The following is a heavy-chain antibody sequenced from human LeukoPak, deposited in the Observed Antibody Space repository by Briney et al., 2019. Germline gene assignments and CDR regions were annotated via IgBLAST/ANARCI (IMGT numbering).Heavy chain of an antibody. Sequence: PSETLSLTCTVSGGSVSSGSYYWSWIRQPPGKGLEWIGYIYYSGSTNYNPSLKSRVTISVDTSKNQFSLKLSSVTAADTAVFYCARVASGYDAFDIWGQGTMVTVSS. CDR2: IYYSGST. V-gene: IGHV4-61*01. CDR1: GGSVSSGSYY. J-gene: IGHJ3*02. CDR3: ARVASGYDAFDI. D-gene: IGHD3-3*01.